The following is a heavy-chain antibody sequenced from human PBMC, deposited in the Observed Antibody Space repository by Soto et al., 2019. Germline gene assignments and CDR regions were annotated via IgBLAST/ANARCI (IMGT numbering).Heavy chain of an antibody. CDR1: GFTFSSYG. Sequence: GGSLRLSCAASGFTFSSYGMHWVRQAPGKGLEWVAVISYDGSNKYYADSVKGRFTISRDNSKNTLYLQMNSLRAEDTAVYYCAKDLHCSSTSCYPTQPNLNYYYYGMDVWGQGTTVTVSS. CDR2: ISYDGSNK. V-gene: IGHV3-30*18. J-gene: IGHJ6*02. CDR3: AKDLHCSSTSCYPTQPNLNYYYYGMDV. D-gene: IGHD2-2*01.